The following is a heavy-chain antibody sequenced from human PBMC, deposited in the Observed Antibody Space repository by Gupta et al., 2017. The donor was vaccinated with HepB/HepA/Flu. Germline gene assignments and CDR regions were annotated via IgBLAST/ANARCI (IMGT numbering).Heavy chain of an antibody. CDR3: ARGRDLLLWCGEPPGLDY. J-gene: IGHJ4*02. CDR2: INPNSGGK. V-gene: IGHV1-2*02. D-gene: IGHD3-10*01. Sequence: QVQLVQSGAEVKKPGASVKVSCQASGYTFTGYYLHWGRQAPGQGLEWMGWINPNSGGKNYEQKLQGGGTMTRDTSISTAYMELSRLRSDDTAVYYGARGRDLLLWCGEPPGLDYWGQGTLVTVSS. CDR1: GYTFTGYY.